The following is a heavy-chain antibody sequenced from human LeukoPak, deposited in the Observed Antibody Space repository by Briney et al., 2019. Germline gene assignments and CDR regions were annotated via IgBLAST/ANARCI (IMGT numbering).Heavy chain of an antibody. CDR1: EFSVGSNY. V-gene: IGHV3-30*02. D-gene: IGHD6-13*01. Sequence: GGSLRLSCAASEFSVGSNYMTWVRQAPGKGLEWVAFIRYDGSNKYYADSVKGRFTISRDNSKNTLYLQMNSLRAEDTAVYYCAKVKQYSSSWYVIDYWGQGTLVTVSS. CDR2: IRYDGSNK. J-gene: IGHJ4*02. CDR3: AKVKQYSSSWYVIDY.